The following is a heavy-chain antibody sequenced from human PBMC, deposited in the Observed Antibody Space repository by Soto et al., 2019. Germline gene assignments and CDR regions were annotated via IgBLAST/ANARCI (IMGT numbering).Heavy chain of an antibody. CDR2: ISGNGGST. CDR3: AKRPNYGSGSYDNWFDP. V-gene: IGHV3-23*01. D-gene: IGHD3-10*01. CDR1: GFTFSSYA. J-gene: IGHJ5*02. Sequence: GGSLRLSCAASGFTFSSYAMSWVRQSPGKGLEWVSAISGNGGSTYYADSVKGRFTISRDNSKNTLYLQMNSLRAEDTAVYYCAKRPNYGSGSYDNWFDPWGQGTLVTVSS.